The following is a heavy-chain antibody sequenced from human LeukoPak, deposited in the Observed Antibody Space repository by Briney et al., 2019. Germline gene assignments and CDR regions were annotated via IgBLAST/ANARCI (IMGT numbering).Heavy chain of an antibody. Sequence: ASVKVSCKASGYTFTGYYMHWVRQAPGQGLGWMGWINPNSGGTNYAQKFQGRVTMTRDTSISTAYMELSRLRSDDTAVYYCARTTSYGAGAFDIWGQGTMVTVSS. J-gene: IGHJ3*02. V-gene: IGHV1-2*02. CDR2: INPNSGGT. CDR3: ARTTSYGAGAFDI. D-gene: IGHD4-17*01. CDR1: GYTFTGYY.